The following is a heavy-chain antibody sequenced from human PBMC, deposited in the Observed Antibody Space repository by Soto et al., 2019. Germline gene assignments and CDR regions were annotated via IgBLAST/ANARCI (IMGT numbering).Heavy chain of an antibody. CDR2: VSASSDST. CDR3: AKPYGSGSYATYYYGLDV. Sequence: EVQLLESGGGLVQPGGSLRLSCAASGFTFSAYAMSWARQAPGKGLEWISGVSASSDSTYYADSVKGRFAISRDNSKNTLYLQMHSLRAEDTAVYYCAKPYGSGSYATYYYGLDVWGQRTTVTVSS. J-gene: IGHJ6*02. CDR1: GFTFSAYA. V-gene: IGHV3-23*01. D-gene: IGHD3-10*01.